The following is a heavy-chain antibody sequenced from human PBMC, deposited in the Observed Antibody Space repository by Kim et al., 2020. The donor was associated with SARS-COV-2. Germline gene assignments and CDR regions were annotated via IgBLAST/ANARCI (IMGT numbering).Heavy chain of an antibody. CDR3: ARLAMGGYYTGWFDP. V-gene: IGHV5-10-1*01. J-gene: IGHJ5*02. CDR2: IDPSDSYT. D-gene: IGHD3-3*01. CDR1: GYSFTSYW. Sequence: GESLKISCKGSGYSFTSYWISWVRQMPGKGLEWMGRIDPSDSYTNYSPSFQGHVTISADKSISTAYLQWSSLKASDTAMYYCARLAMGGYYTGWFDPWGQGNLVTASS.